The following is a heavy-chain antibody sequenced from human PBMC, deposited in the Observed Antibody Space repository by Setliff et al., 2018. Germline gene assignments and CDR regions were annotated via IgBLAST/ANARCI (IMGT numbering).Heavy chain of an antibody. CDR3: ARGVVNWAAFNI. Sequence: SVKVSCKVSGGSFSSYAISWVRQAPGQGPEWLGRIIPVLDTTDYSPKSQGRLTITADEPSRTVNMELHSLRSEDTALYYCARGVVNWAAFNIWGQGTMVTVSS. CDR1: GGSFSSYA. V-gene: IGHV1-69*11. J-gene: IGHJ3*02. D-gene: IGHD3-16*01. CDR2: IIPVLDTT.